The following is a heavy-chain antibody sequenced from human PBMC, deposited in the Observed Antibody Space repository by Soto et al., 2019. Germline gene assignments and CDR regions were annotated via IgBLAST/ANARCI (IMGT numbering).Heavy chain of an antibody. D-gene: IGHD6-13*01. CDR3: ARDFPSRIAAAGQGVEDAFDI. CDR2: INPSGGST. CDR1: GYTFTSYY. V-gene: IGHV1-46*01. J-gene: IGHJ3*02. Sequence: ASVKGSCKTSGYTFTSYYMHWVRQAPGQGLEWMGIINPSGGSTSYAQKFQGRVTMTRDTSTSTVYMELSSLRSEDTAVYYCARDFPSRIAAAGQGVEDAFDIWG.